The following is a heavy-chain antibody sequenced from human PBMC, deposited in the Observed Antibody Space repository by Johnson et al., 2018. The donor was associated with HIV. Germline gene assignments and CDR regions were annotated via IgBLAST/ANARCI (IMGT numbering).Heavy chain of an antibody. CDR1: GFTFSSYG. Sequence: QVQLVESGGGVVQPGGSLRLSCAASGFTFSSYGMHWVRQAPGKGLEWVAFIRYDGSNKYYADSVQGRFTISRDKSENTLYLQMNSLRDEDTAVYYCAKGWDPMTTVNTFAFDIWGQGTMVTVSS. D-gene: IGHD4-11*01. V-gene: IGHV3-30*02. J-gene: IGHJ3*02. CDR3: AKGWDPMTTVNTFAFDI. CDR2: IRYDGSNK.